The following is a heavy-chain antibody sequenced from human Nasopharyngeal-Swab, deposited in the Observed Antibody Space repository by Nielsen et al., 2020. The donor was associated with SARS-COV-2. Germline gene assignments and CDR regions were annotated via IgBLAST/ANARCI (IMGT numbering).Heavy chain of an antibody. CDR3: AIIGERGGSPFFDY. CDR1: GYSFTRYW. Sequence: KVYSKGSGYSFTRYWISWVRQMPGKGLEWMGRIDPSDSYTNYSPSFQGHVTISADKSTSTAYLQWSSLKASDTAMYYCAIIGERGGSPFFDYWGQGTLVTVSS. CDR2: IDPSDSYT. V-gene: IGHV5-10-1*01. D-gene: IGHD3-10*01. J-gene: IGHJ4*02.